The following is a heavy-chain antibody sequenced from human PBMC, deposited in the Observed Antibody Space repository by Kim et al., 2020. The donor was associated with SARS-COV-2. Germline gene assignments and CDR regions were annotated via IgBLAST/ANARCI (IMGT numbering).Heavy chain of an antibody. CDR2: INPSGGST. CDR3: ARGGIWYCSGGSCYSAGMDV. J-gene: IGHJ6*02. CDR1: GYTFTSYY. V-gene: IGHV1-46*01. Sequence: ASVKVSCKASGYTFTSYYMHWVRQAPGQGLEWMGIINPSGGSTSYAQKFQGRVTMTRDTSTSTVYMELSSLRSEDTAVYYCARGGIWYCSGGSCYSAGMDVWGQGTTVTVSS. D-gene: IGHD2-15*01.